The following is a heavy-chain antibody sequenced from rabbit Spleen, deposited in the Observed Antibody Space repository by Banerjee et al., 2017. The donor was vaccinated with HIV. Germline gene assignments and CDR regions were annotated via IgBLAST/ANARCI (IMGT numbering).Heavy chain of an antibody. D-gene: IGHD6-1*01. V-gene: IGHV1S45*01. Sequence: QEQLVESGGGLVQPEGSLTLTCTASGFTLSSYYMNWVRQAPGKGLEWIGYIDPVFGFTYYANWVNGRFSISKTSSTTVTLQMTSLTVADTATYFCAREKSGIVGYDLWGQGTLVTVS. CDR2: IDPVFGFT. CDR1: GFTLSSYYM. CDR3: AREKSGIVGYDL. J-gene: IGHJ4*01.